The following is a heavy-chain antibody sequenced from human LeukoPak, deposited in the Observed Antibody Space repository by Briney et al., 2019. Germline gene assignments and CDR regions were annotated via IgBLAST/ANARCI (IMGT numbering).Heavy chain of an antibody. V-gene: IGHV3-53*01. CDR2: IYSAGST. D-gene: IGHD4-23*01. CDR3: ARGHDYGGAWYYFDC. Sequence: PGGSLRLSCEASGFTVTKNYYIRWVRHPPGKELEWVSVIYSAGSTYYADSVKGRFTISRDNSKNTAYLQMNSLRAEDTAVYYCARGHDYGGAWYYFDCWGQGTLVTVSS. J-gene: IGHJ4*02. CDR1: GFTVTKNY.